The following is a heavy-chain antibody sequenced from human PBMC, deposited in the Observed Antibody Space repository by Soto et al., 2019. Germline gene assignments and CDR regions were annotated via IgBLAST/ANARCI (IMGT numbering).Heavy chain of an antibody. Sequence: QVQLEQSGAEVKKPGSSVKVSCKASGGTLSDHGVAWLRQAPGQGLEWMGGTIPVFNTAKYAQKFQGRVTVTADKFTNIPSMELSSLRSEDTAFYFCARGVYGSGNYYTGPSAFDIWGQGTMVIVSS. D-gene: IGHD3-10*01. J-gene: IGHJ3*02. CDR3: ARGVYGSGNYYTGPSAFDI. V-gene: IGHV1-69*06. CDR2: TIPVFNTA. CDR1: GGTLSDHG.